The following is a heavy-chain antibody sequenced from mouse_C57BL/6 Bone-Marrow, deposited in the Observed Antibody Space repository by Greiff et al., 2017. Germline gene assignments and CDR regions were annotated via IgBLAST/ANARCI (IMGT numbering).Heavy chain of an antibody. Sequence: VQLQQSGAELANPGASVKLSCKASGYTFTSYWMHWVKQRPGQGLEWIGYINPSSGYTKYNQKFKDKATLTADKSSSTAYMQPSSLTYEDSAVYYCADDYYWYFDVWGTGTTVTVSS. CDR2: INPSSGYT. CDR3: ADDYYWYFDV. J-gene: IGHJ1*03. V-gene: IGHV1-7*01. D-gene: IGHD2-4*01. CDR1: GYTFTSYW.